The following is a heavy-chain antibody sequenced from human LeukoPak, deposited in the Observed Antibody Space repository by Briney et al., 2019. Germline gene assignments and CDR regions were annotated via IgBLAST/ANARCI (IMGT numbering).Heavy chain of an antibody. CDR1: GGSISSYY. Sequence: KPSETLSLTCTVSGGSISSYYWSWIRQPAGKGLEWIGRIYTSGSTNYNPSLKSRVTMSVDTSKNQFSLKLSSVTAADTAVYYCARGLPAGNGLDFDYWGQGTLVTVSS. V-gene: IGHV4-4*07. J-gene: IGHJ4*02. D-gene: IGHD2-2*01. CDR3: ARGLPAGNGLDFDY. CDR2: IYTSGST.